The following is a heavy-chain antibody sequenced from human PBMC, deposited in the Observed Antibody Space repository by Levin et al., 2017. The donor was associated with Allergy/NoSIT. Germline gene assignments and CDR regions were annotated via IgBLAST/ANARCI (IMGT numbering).Heavy chain of an antibody. J-gene: IGHJ2*01. V-gene: IGHV4-59*01. D-gene: IGHD3-22*01. CDR2: IYYSGST. CDR1: GGSISSYY. CDR3: ARDVKFTHYYDSSGQDTTGGFDL. Sequence: SETLSLTCTVSGGSISSYYWSWIRQPPGKGLEWIGYIYYSGSTNYNPSLKSRVTISVDTSKNQFSLKLSSVTAADTAVYYCARDVKFTHYYDSSGQDTTGGFDLWGRGTLVTVSS.